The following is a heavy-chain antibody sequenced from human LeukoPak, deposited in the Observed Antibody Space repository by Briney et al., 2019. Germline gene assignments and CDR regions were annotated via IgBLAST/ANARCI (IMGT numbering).Heavy chain of an antibody. V-gene: IGHV3-23*01. Sequence: PGGSLRLSCAASGFTFSSYGMSWVRQAPGKGLEWVSAISGSGGSTYYADSVKGRFTISRDNSKNTLYLQMNSLRAEDTAVYYCAKDGGGYYYSYFDYWGQGTLVTVSS. CDR3: AKDGGGYYYSYFDY. D-gene: IGHD3-22*01. J-gene: IGHJ4*02. CDR1: GFTFSSYG. CDR2: ISGSGGST.